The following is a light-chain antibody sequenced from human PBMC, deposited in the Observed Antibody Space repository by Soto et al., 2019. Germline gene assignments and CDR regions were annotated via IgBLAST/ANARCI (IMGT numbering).Light chain of an antibody. CDR3: QQYYTTPPT. CDR1: LTVLYSSKNKNY. Sequence: DFVMTQSPDSLAVSLGERATINCKSSLTVLYSSKNKNYLAWYQQKPGQPPKLLVYWASTRESGVPDRFSGSGSGTDFTLTIRSLQAEDVAVYYCQQYYTTPPTFGQGTKVEIK. CDR2: WAS. V-gene: IGKV4-1*01. J-gene: IGKJ1*01.